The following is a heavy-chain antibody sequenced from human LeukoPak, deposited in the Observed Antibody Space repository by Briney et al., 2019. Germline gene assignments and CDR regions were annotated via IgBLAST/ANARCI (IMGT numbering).Heavy chain of an antibody. V-gene: IGHV1-69*05. D-gene: IGHD3-22*01. CDR2: IIPIFGTA. CDR1: GGTFSSYV. Sequence: SVKVSCKASGGTFSSYVISWVRQAPGQGLEWMGGIIPIFGTANYAQKFQGGVTITTDESTSTAYMELSSLRSEDTAVYYCARDVAGINAFDIWGQGTMVTVSS. J-gene: IGHJ3*02. CDR3: ARDVAGINAFDI.